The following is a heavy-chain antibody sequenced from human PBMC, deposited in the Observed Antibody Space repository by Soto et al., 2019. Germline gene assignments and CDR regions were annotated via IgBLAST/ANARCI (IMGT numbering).Heavy chain of an antibody. CDR2: ITDTGGET. V-gene: IGHV3-23*01. D-gene: IGHD3-10*01. J-gene: IGHJ4*02. CDR1: GISFGSPA. Sequence: WGTLRLSGVAAGISFGSPATGWVRQAPGWGVEWVSTITDTGGETKYADSVRGRFTMSRDNSKKTLYLQMNSLRVEDSALYYCARGSTDSYPGSRIFDFWGRGTLVTVPQ. CDR3: ARGSTDSYPGSRIFDF.